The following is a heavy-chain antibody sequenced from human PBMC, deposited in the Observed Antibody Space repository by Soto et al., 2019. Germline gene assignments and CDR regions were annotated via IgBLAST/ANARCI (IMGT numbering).Heavy chain of an antibody. CDR1: GYSFTSYW. Sequence: PGESLKISCKGSGYSFTSYWISWVRQMPGKGLEWMGRIDPSDSYTNYSPSFQGHVTISADKSISSAYLQWSSLKASDTAMYYCARHVWYSSSPPAGIDVWGQGTTVTVSS. CDR2: IDPSDSYT. CDR3: ARHVWYSSSPPAGIDV. D-gene: IGHD6-6*01. V-gene: IGHV5-10-1*01. J-gene: IGHJ6*02.